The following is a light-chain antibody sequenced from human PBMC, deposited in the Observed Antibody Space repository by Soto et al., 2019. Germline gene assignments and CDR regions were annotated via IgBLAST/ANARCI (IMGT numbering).Light chain of an antibody. CDR2: EVS. V-gene: IGLV2-14*01. CDR3: SSYSSSNIYL. Sequence: QSVLTQPACVSGCPGQSMTISCTGTGSDVGGYRYVAWYQQRPGKAPKLVIQEVSNRPSGISDRFSGSKSGNTASLTISGLQADDEADYYCSSYSSSNIYLFGTGTKVTVL. J-gene: IGLJ1*01. CDR1: GSDVGGYRY.